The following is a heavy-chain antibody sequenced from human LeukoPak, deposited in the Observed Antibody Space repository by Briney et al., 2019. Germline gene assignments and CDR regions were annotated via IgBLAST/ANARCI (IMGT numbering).Heavy chain of an antibody. V-gene: IGHV3-15*01. CDR3: IHYGSGTYSTDY. CDR1: GFTFSTAL. D-gene: IGHD3-10*01. J-gene: IGHJ4*02. CDR2: IKRKTDGGTT. Sequence: GGPLSLSCAPPGFTFSTALITWVRQAPGKGLDWVGRIKRKTDGGTTDYAAPVKGRFTISRDDSKNALFLQMNSLKIEDTAVYYCIHYGSGTYSTDYWGQGTLVTVSS.